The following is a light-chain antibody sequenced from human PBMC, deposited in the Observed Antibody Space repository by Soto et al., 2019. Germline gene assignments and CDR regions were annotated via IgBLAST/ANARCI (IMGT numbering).Light chain of an antibody. V-gene: IGLV2-14*01. CDR3: SSCSGGSNVV. CDR1: SSDIGDYNY. CDR2: DVS. Sequence: QSALTQPASVSGSPGQSIAISCTGSSSDIGDYNYVSWYQQHPGKAPKLMIFDVSNRPSGVSNRFSGSMSGNTASLTISGLQPDDALDYYCSSCSGGSNVVFGGGTKVTVL. J-gene: IGLJ2*01.